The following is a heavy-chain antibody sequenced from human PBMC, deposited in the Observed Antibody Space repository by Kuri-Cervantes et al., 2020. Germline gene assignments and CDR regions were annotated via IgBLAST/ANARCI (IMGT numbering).Heavy chain of an antibody. CDR2: IYYSGST. CDR3: ARDLVADGGYAPYYYGMDV. D-gene: IGHD5-12*01. Sequence: SETLSLTCTVSGGSISSYYWSWIRQPPGKGLEWIGYIYYSGSTNYNPSLKSRVTISVDTSKNQFSLKLSSVTAADTAVYYCARDLVADGGYAPYYYGMDVWGQGTTVTVSS. CDR1: GGSISSYY. J-gene: IGHJ6*02. V-gene: IGHV4-59*01.